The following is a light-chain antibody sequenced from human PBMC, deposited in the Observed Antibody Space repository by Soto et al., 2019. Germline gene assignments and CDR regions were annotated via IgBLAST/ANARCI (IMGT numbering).Light chain of an antibody. CDR1: SSDIGGYNY. J-gene: IGLJ1*01. CDR3: NSYRAVSTYV. Sequence: QSALTQPASVSGSPGQSITISCTGTSSDIGGYNYVSWYQQRPGKAPKLLIHDVRSRPSGVSNRFSGSKSGNTATLTTSGLHSDDEADYYCNSYRAVSTYVFGTGTKVTVL. CDR2: DVR. V-gene: IGLV2-14*01.